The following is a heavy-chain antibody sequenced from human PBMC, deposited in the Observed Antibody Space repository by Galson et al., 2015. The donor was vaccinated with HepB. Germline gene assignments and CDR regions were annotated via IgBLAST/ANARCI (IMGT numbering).Heavy chain of an antibody. V-gene: IGHV1-3*01. CDR3: ARDAVERGGWKKTRWFDP. J-gene: IGHJ5*02. Sequence: SVKVSCKASGYTFSTYSIPWVRQAPGQRLEWMGWINADTGNTKYSQKFQGRVTITTDTSTSTAYMELSSLRSEDTAVYYCARDAVERGGWKKTRWFDPWGQGTLVTVSS. CDR2: INADTGNT. D-gene: IGHD6-19*01. CDR1: GYTFSTYS.